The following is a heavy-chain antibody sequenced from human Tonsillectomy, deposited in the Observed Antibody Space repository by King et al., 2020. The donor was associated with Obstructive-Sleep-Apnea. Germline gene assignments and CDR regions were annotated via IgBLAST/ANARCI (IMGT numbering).Heavy chain of an antibody. CDR1: GDSISRGDYY. D-gene: IGHD2-8*01. CDR2: IYYSGVT. Sequence: VQLQESGPGLVKPSLTLSLTCSVSGDSISRGDYYWGWIRQSPGKGPEWIGNIYYSGVTDYNPSLKSRITTSLNTSKNEFSLKLSSVTVADSAVYYCAXXDAXDGXXYXXLXXRGTLVSVSS. V-gene: IGHV4-30-4*01. CDR3: AXXDAXDGXXYXXL. J-gene: IGHJ2*01.